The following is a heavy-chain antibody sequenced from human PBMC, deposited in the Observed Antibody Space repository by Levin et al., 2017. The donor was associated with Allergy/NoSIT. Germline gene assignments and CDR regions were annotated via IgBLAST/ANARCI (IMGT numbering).Heavy chain of an antibody. D-gene: IGHD3-10*01. CDR1: GYTFTGYY. J-gene: IGHJ3*02. CDR3: ARGPTGNSFDI. CDR2: INPNSGGT. Sequence: ASVKVSCKASGYTFTGYYMHWVRQAPGQGLEWMGWINPNSGGTNHAQKFQGRVTMTRDTSISTAYMELSRLRSDDTAVYYCARGPTGNSFDIWGQGTMVTVSS. V-gene: IGHV1-2*02.